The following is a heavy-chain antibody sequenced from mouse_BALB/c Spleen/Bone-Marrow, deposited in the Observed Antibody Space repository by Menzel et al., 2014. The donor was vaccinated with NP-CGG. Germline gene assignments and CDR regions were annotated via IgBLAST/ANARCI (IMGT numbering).Heavy chain of an antibody. CDR1: GYTFTGYW. D-gene: IGHD2-1*01. J-gene: IGHJ3*01. V-gene: IGHV1-69*02. CDR3: ARSGGNYVAWFVY. CDR2: IDPSDSET. Sequence: VQLQQSGAEVVKPGAPVKLSCKASGYTFTGYWMHWVRQRPGRGLEWIGKIDPSDSETHYNHEFKDKATLTVDKSSSTAYIQLSSLTSEDSAVYFCARSGGNYVAWFVYWGQGTLVTVSP.